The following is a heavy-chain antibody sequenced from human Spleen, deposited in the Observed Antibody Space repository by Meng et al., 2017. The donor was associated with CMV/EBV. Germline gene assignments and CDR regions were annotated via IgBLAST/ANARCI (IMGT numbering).Heavy chain of an antibody. J-gene: IGHJ5*02. CDR3: TRGAAAYP. V-gene: IGHV4-31*03. D-gene: IGHD6-25*01. Sequence: LSRTCSVSGGSISTDGYYWNWIRQLPGKGLEWIGFVHYSGSTSYNPSLKSRVTISADTSKNQFSLKLTSLSVADTAVYYCTRGAAAYPWGRGTLVTVSS. CDR2: VHYSGST. CDR1: GGSISTDGYY.